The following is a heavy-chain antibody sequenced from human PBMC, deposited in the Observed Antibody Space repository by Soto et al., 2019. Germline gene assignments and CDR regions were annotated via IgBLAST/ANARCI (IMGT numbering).Heavy chain of an antibody. CDR1: GFTVNNNY. V-gene: IGHV3-66*01. CDR2: LYSGGST. J-gene: IGHJ5*02. Sequence: EVQLMESGGGLVQPGGSLRLSCAASGFTVNNNYMTWVRQAPGKGLEWVSVLYSGGSTYYADSVKGRFTISRDASKNTLYLQMNSLRAEDTALYYCARDADGSGSRWFDPWGQGTLVTISS. D-gene: IGHD3-10*01. CDR3: ARDADGSGSRWFDP.